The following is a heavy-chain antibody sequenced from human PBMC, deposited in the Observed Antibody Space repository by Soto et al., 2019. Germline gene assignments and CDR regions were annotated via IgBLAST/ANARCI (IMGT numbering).Heavy chain of an antibody. J-gene: IGHJ6*02. Sequence: ASVKVSCKASGYTFTGCYMHWVRQAPGQGPEWMGWINPNSGGTNYAQKFQGRVTMTRDTSISTAYMELSRLRSDDTAVYCCARDTGILRFLEWFSGMDVWGQGTTVTVSS. CDR1: GYTFTGCY. V-gene: IGHV1-2*02. CDR3: ARDTGILRFLEWFSGMDV. CDR2: INPNSGGT. D-gene: IGHD3-3*01.